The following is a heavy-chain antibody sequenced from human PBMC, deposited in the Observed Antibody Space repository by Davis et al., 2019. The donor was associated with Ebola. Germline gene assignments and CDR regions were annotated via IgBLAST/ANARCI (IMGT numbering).Heavy chain of an antibody. D-gene: IGHD4-23*01. CDR1: GFTFSSYA. CDR2: ISYDGSIK. V-gene: IGHV3-30-3*02. Sequence: GESLKISCAASGFTFSSYAMHWVRQAPGKGLEWVAVISYDGSIKYYADSVKGRFTISRDNSKNTLYLQMNSLRAEDTAVYYCAKEGYLVATLPFDTWGQGTLVTVSS. J-gene: IGHJ4*02. CDR3: AKEGYLVATLPFDT.